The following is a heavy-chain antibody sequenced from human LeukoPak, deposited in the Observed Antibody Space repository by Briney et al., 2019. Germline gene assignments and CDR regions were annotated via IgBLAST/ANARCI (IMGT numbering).Heavy chain of an antibody. CDR2: ISAYNGNT. CDR3: ARDNVKGVAGTQVDY. Sequence: ASVKVSCKASGYTFTSYGISWVRQAPGQGLEWMGWISAYNGNTNYAQKLQGRVTMTTDTSTSTAYMELRSLRSDDTAVYYCARDNVKGVAGTQVDYWGQGTLVTVSS. V-gene: IGHV1-18*01. CDR1: GYTFTSYG. D-gene: IGHD6-19*01. J-gene: IGHJ4*02.